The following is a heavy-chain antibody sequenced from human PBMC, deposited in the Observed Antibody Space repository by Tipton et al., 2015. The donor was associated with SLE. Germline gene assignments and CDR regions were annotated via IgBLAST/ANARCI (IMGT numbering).Heavy chain of an antibody. J-gene: IGHJ6*02. D-gene: IGHD3-16*01. CDR2: IYTSGST. CDR3: ARGGAYYYYGMDV. CDR1: GGSISSHY. V-gene: IGHV4-4*07. Sequence: TLSLTCTVSGGSISSHYWSWIRQPAGKGLEWIGRIYTSGSTNYNPSLKSRVTMSVDTSKNQFSLKLSSVTAADTAVYYCARGGAYYYYGMDVWGQGTLVTVSS.